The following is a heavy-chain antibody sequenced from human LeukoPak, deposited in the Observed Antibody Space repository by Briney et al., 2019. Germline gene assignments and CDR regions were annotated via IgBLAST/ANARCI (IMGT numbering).Heavy chain of an antibody. CDR3: ARAFSGSWNWFDP. V-gene: IGHV3-30*04. CDR1: GFTFSSYA. J-gene: IGHJ5*02. CDR2: ISYDGSNK. Sequence: PGGSLRLSCAASGFTFSSYAMHWVRQAPGRGLGWVAVISYDGSNKYYADSVKGRFTIYKDNSKHTLYLQMNSLRAEDTAVYYCARAFSGSWNWFDPWGQGTLVTVSS. D-gene: IGHD6-13*01.